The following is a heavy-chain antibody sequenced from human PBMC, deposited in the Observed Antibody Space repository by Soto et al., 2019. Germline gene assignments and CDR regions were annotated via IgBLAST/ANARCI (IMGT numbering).Heavy chain of an antibody. Sequence: QVQLQESGPGLVKPSETLSLTCTVSGGSISTFYWSWFRQFPGKGLEWIGYIYYSGSTKYNPSLKSRVTISLDKANNQFSLKLTSLNTADTAVYYCARSRGSGWSFDIWGQGTLVTVSS. D-gene: IGHD6-19*01. CDR3: ARSRGSGWSFDI. J-gene: IGHJ4*02. CDR2: IYYSGST. CDR1: GGSISTFY. V-gene: IGHV4-59*01.